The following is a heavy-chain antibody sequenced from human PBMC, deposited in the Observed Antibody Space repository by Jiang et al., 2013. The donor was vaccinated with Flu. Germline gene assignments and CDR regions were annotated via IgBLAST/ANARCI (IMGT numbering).Heavy chain of an antibody. CDR3: ARTSGEGVIDY. Sequence: TLSLTCTVSGGSISSSSYYWGWIRQPPGKGLEWIGSIYYSGSTYYNPSLKSRVTISVDTSKNQFSLKLSSVTAADTAVYYCARTSGEGVIDYWGQGTLVTVSS. CDR2: IYYSGST. J-gene: IGHJ4*02. V-gene: IGHV4-39*01. D-gene: IGHD3-10*01. CDR1: GGSISSSSYY.